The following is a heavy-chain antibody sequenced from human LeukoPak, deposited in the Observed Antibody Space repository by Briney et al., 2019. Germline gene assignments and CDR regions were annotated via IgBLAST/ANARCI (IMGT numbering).Heavy chain of an antibody. J-gene: IGHJ4*02. V-gene: IGHV4-59*01. D-gene: IGHD6-13*01. CDR2: IYYSGST. Sequence: PSETLSLTCAVYGGSFSGYYWSWIRQPPGKGLEWIGYIYYSGSTNYNPSLKSRVTISVDTSKNQFSLKLSSVTAADTAVYYCARDRVAAAGTFFDYWGQGTLVTVSS. CDR1: GGSFSGYY. CDR3: ARDRVAAAGTFFDY.